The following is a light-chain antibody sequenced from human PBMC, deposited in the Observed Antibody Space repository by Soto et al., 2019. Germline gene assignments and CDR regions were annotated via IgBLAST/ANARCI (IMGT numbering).Light chain of an antibody. CDR1: QGSRNF. CDR2: AAS. J-gene: IGKJ3*01. Sequence: DIQMTQAPTSLSASVGDRVTITCRASQGSRNFVAGYQQKPGKAPKLLIYAASTLQSGVPSRFSGSGSGTDFTLTINSLQPEDVATYSCQKYSSVPVFGPGTKVEIK. CDR3: QKYSSVPV. V-gene: IGKV1-27*01.